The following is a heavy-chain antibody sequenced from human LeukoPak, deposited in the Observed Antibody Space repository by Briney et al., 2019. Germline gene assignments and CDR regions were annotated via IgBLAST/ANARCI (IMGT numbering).Heavy chain of an antibody. CDR3: ARDAGYCSGGSCYPEDAFDI. V-gene: IGHV4-59*12. CDR1: GGSISSYY. J-gene: IGHJ3*02. Sequence: SETLSLTCTVSGGSISSYYWSWIRQPPGKGLEWVGYIYYSGSTNYNPSLKSRVTISVDTSKNQFSLKLSSVTAADTAVYYCARDAGYCSGGSCYPEDAFDIWGQGTMVTVSS. CDR2: IYYSGST. D-gene: IGHD2-15*01.